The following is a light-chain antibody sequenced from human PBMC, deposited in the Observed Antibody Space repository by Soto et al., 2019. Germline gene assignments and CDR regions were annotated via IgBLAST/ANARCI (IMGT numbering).Light chain of an antibody. J-gene: IGKJ1*01. Sequence: EIVLTQSPGTLSLSPGERATLSCRASQSVSSNYLAWYQQKPGQAPRLLIFGASSRATDIPDRFCGSGSGTDFTLTISRLEPEDFAVYYCQQYNNSPWTFGQGTKVEIK. CDR3: QQYNNSPWT. CDR2: GAS. V-gene: IGKV3-20*01. CDR1: QSVSSNY.